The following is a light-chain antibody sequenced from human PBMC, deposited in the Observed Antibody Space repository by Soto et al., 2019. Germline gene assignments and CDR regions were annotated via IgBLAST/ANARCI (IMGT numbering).Light chain of an antibody. CDR2: EVT. CDR3: SSYAGSNNWV. CDR1: SSDVGGYNY. J-gene: IGLJ2*01. Sequence: QSALTQPASASGSPGQSVTISCTGTSSDVGGYNYVSWYQQLPGKAPKLMIYEVTKRPSGVPDRFSGSKSGNTASLTVSGLQAEDEGEYYCSSYAGSNNWVFGGGTRLTV. V-gene: IGLV2-8*01.